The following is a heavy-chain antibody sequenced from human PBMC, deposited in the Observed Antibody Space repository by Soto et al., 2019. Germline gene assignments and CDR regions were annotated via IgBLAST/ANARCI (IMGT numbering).Heavy chain of an antibody. V-gene: IGHV5-51*01. D-gene: IGHD6-13*01. J-gene: IGHJ6*02. Sequence: EVQLVQSGAEVKKPGESLKISCKGSGYSLTSYWIGWVRQMPGKGLEWMGIIYPGDSDTRYSPSFQGQVTISADKSISTAYLQWSSLKASDTAMYYCARTAAAGKYYYGTDVWGQGTTVTVSS. CDR3: ARTAAAGKYYYGTDV. CDR1: GYSLTSYW. CDR2: IYPGDSDT.